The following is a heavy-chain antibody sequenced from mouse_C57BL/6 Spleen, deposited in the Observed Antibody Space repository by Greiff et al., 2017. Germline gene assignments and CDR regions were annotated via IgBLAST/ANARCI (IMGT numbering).Heavy chain of an antibody. D-gene: IGHD2-1*01. CDR2: IYPGDGDT. CDR3: ARCWDGNCGGFAY. J-gene: IGHJ3*01. V-gene: IGHV1-80*01. CDR1: GYAFSSYW. Sequence: QVQLQQSGAELVKPGASVKISCKASGYAFSSYWMNWVKQRPGKGLEWIGQIYPGDGDTNYNGKFKGKATLTAAKSSSTAYMQLSSLTSEDSAVYFGARCWDGNCGGFAYWGQGTLVTVSA.